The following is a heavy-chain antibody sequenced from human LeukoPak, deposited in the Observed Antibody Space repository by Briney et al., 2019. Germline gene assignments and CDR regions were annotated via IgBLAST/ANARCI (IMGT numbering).Heavy chain of an antibody. Sequence: PSETLSLTCTVSGGSISSSSYYWGWIRQPPGKGLEWIGSIYYSGSTYYNPSLKSRVTISVDTSKNQFSLKLSSVTAADTAVYYCARERLGTGTTFCDWFDPWGQGTLVTVSS. J-gene: IGHJ5*02. CDR1: GGSISSSSYY. CDR3: ARERLGTGTTFCDWFDP. CDR2: IYYSGST. D-gene: IGHD1-7*01. V-gene: IGHV4-39*07.